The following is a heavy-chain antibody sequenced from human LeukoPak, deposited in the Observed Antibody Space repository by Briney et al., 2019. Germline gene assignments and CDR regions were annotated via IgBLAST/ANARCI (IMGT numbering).Heavy chain of an antibody. CDR2: IYYSGTT. D-gene: IGHD6-13*01. CDR3: ARQRAQGGPAAGTVDY. J-gene: IGHJ4*02. Sequence: PSETLSLTCTVSGGSISSSPYYWGWIRQPPGKGLEWFGSIYYSGTTYYNPSIKSRATISVDTSKNQFSLKLSSVTAADTAVYYCARQRAQGGPAAGTVDYWGQGTLVTVSS. V-gene: IGHV4-39*01. CDR1: GGSISSSPYY.